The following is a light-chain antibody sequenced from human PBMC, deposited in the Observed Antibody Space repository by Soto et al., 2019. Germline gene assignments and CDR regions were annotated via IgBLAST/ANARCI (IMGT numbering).Light chain of an antibody. V-gene: IGKV3-20*01. CDR3: QQYGESPVT. CDR2: GAS. Sequence: EIGVPDSPAALALSPGARATLSCRASESVSSNLAWYQQKPGQAPRLLIYGASDRATGIPDRFSGSGSGTDFTLTIGRLVPEDFAVYYCQQYGESPVTFGQGTKVDIK. J-gene: IGKJ1*01. CDR1: ESVSSN.